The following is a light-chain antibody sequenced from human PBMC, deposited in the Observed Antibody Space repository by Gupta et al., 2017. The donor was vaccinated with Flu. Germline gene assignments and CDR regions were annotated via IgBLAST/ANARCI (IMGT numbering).Light chain of an antibody. CDR1: ALPKQY. CDR2: KDS. J-gene: IGLJ2*01. Sequence: GDALPKQYAYWYQQKPGQAPVLVIYKDSERPSGIPERFSGSSSGTTATLTISGVQAEDEADYYCQSADSSGTYVVFGGGTKLTVL. CDR3: QSADSSGTYVV. V-gene: IGLV3-25*03.